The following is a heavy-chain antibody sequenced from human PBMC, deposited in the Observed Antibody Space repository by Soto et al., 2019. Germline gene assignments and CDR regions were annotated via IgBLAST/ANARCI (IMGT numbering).Heavy chain of an antibody. CDR1: GVTFSSYW. CDR2: IKQDGSEK. D-gene: IGHD3-10*01. J-gene: IGHJ5*02. V-gene: IGHV3-7*01. Sequence: GGSLRLSCAASGVTFSSYWMSWVRQAPGKGLEWVANIKQDGSEKYYVDSVKGRFTISRDNAKNSLYLQMNSLRAEDTAVYYCAREVIGGRLDFDPWGQGTLVTVSS. CDR3: AREVIGGRLDFDP.